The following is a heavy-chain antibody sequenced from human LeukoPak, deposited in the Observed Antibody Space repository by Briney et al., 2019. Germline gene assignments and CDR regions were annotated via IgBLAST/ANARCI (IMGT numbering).Heavy chain of an antibody. CDR3: AREGDYYCSGGSCYDY. CDR1: GFTISSYW. J-gene: IGHJ4*02. V-gene: IGHV3-7*01. CDR2: IKEDGSEK. Sequence: GGSLRLSCAASGFTISSYWMSWVRQAPGKGLEWVANIKEDGSEKYYVDSVKGRFTISRDNAKNSVYLQMNSLRAEDTAVYYYAREGDYYCSGGSCYDYWGQGTLVTVSS. D-gene: IGHD2-15*01.